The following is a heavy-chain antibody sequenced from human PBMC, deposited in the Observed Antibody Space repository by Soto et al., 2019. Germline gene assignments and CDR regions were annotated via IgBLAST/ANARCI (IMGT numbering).Heavy chain of an antibody. CDR3: ARTWSGSTPSYYFDY. CDR1: GFTFSDYY. CDR2: ISSSGSTI. D-gene: IGHD3-3*01. J-gene: IGHJ4*02. V-gene: IGHV3-11*01. Sequence: PGGSLRLSCAASGFTFSDYYMSWIRQAPGKGLEWVSYISSSGSTIYYADSVKGRFTISRDNAKNSLYLQMNSLRAEDTAVYYCARTWSGSTPSYYFDYWGQGTLVTVSS.